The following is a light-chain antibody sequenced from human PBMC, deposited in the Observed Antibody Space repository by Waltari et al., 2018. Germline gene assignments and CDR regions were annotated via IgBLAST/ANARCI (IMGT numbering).Light chain of an antibody. J-gene: IGKJ4*01. CDR3: QHYASALT. CDR2: EAS. V-gene: IGKV1-5*03. CDR1: QSISNL. Sequence: DFQMTQSPATLSASVGDTVTITCRASQSISNLLAWYQQKPGKAPKLLLYEASTLESGVPSRFSGSGAETEFTLTISSLQPDDFATYYCQHYASALTFGGGTKVEVK.